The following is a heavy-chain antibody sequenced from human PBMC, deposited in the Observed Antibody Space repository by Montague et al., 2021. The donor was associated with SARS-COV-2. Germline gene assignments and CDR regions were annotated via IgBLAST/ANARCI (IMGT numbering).Heavy chain of an antibody. D-gene: IGHD3-22*01. V-gene: IGHV4-59*01. CDR3: ARGGYYDYDFDI. J-gene: IGHJ3*02. CDR2: IYYSGST. CDR1: GGSISSYY. Sequence: SETLSLTCTVSGGSISSYYWSWIRQPPGKGLEWIGYIYYSGSTNYNPSLKSRVTISVDTSKNQFSLKLSSVTAADTAVYYCARGGYYDYDFDIWGQGTMVTVS.